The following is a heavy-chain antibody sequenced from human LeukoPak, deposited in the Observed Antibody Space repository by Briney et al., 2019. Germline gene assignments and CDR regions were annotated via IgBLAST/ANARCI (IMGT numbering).Heavy chain of an antibody. V-gene: IGHV4-39*07. CDR2: IHYSGST. D-gene: IGHD6-19*01. Sequence: PSETLSLTCTVSGGSISSSSYYWGWIRQPPGKGLEWIGSIHYSGSTYYNPSLKSRVTISIDTSNKQFSLKLKSVTTADTAVYYCAKDRGTGWYGIDYWGQGTLVTVSS. CDR3: AKDRGTGWYGIDY. CDR1: GGSISSSSYY. J-gene: IGHJ4*02.